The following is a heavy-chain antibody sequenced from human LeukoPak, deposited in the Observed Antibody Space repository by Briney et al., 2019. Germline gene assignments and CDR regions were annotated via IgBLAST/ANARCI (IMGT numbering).Heavy chain of an antibody. D-gene: IGHD3-22*01. CDR3: ARRKPDYYDSTFDI. J-gene: IGHJ3*02. CDR1: GYSFTSYD. Sequence: ASVKVSCKASGYSFTSYDIKWVRQAAGQGREGMGWMNPNSGNTGYAQKLQGRVTITRNTSISTAYMELSSLRSEDTAVYYCARRKPDYYDSTFDIWGQGTMVTVSS. V-gene: IGHV1-8*03. CDR2: MNPNSGNT.